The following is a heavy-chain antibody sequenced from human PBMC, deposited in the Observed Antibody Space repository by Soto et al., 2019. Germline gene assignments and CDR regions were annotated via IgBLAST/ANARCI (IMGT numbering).Heavy chain of an antibody. J-gene: IGHJ4*02. CDR1: DGSFSSRSYY. D-gene: IGHD4-17*01. CDR3: ARASHYGDSWDY. V-gene: IGHV4-39*01. Sequence: SETLSLTCTVSDGSFSSRSYYWGWIRQPPGKGLEWIGSIYNSGSTYYNPSLKSRVTISVDTSKNQFSLKLSSVTAADTAVYFCARASHYGDSWDYWGQGTLVTVS. CDR2: IYNSGST.